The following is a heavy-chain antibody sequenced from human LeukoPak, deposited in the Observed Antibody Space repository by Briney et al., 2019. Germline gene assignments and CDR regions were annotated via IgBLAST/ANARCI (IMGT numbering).Heavy chain of an antibody. CDR3: AKDRSGYDFWSGYYTPIRGAFDI. D-gene: IGHD3-3*01. Sequence: GGSLRLSCAASGFTFSSYAMSWVRQAPGKGLEWVSAISGSGGSTYYADSVKGRFTISRDNSKNTLYLQMNSLRAEDTAVYYCAKDRSGYDFWSGYYTPIRGAFDIWGQGTMVTVSS. V-gene: IGHV3-23*01. CDR2: ISGSGGST. CDR1: GFTFSSYA. J-gene: IGHJ3*02.